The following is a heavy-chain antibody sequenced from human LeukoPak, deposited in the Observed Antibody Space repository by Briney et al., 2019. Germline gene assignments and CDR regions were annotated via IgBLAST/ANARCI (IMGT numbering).Heavy chain of an antibody. V-gene: IGHV3-30*01. CDR2: ISYDGSNK. CDR3: ARDQGTYYDFWSGHNWFDP. J-gene: IGHJ5*02. D-gene: IGHD3-3*01. Sequence: GRSLRLSCAASGFTFSSYAMHWVRQAPGKGLEWVAVISYDGSNKYYADSAKGRFTISRDNSKNTLYLQMNSLRAEDTAVYYCARDQGTYYDFWSGHNWFDPWGQGTLVTVSS. CDR1: GFTFSSYA.